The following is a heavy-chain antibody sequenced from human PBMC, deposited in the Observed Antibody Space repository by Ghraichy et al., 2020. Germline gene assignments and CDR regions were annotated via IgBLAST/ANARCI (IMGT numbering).Heavy chain of an antibody. CDR2: IIPIFGTA. CDR1: GGTFSSYA. CDR3: ARGSGTTAYGMDV. D-gene: IGHD1-7*01. J-gene: IGHJ6*02. V-gene: IGHV1-69*06. Sequence: SVKVSCKASGGTFSSYAISWVRQVPGQGLERMGGIIPIFGTANYAQKFQGRVTITADKSTSTAYMELSSLRSEDTAVYYCARGSGTTAYGMDVWGQGTTVTVSS.